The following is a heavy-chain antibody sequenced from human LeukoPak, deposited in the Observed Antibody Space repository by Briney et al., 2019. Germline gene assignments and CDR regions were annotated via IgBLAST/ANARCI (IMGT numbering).Heavy chain of an antibody. J-gene: IGHJ4*02. Sequence: PGGSLRLSCAASGFTFSSYSMNWVRQAPGKGLEWVSSISSSSSYIYYADSVKGRFTISRDNAKNSLYLQMNSLRAEDTAVYYCARDPSNYGDYFQYYFDYWGQGTLVTVSS. CDR2: ISSSSSYI. CDR3: ARDPSNYGDYFQYYFDY. V-gene: IGHV3-21*01. CDR1: GFTFSSYS. D-gene: IGHD4-17*01.